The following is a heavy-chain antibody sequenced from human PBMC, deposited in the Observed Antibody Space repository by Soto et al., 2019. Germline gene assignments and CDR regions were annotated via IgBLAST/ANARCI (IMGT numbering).Heavy chain of an antibody. D-gene: IGHD3-3*01. CDR3: ARTYYDFWSGYYRSYYFDY. CDR2: IYYSGST. Sequence: SETLSLTCTVSGGSISTHYWSWIRQHPGKGLEWIGYIYYSGSTYYNPSLKSRVTISVDTSKNQFSLKLSSVTAADTAVYYCARTYYDFWSGYYRSYYFDYWGQGTLVTVSS. V-gene: IGHV4-59*06. J-gene: IGHJ4*02. CDR1: GGSISTHY.